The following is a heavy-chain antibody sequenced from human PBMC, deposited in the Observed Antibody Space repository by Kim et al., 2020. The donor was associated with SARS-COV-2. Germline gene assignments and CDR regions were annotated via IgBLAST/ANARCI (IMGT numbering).Heavy chain of an antibody. CDR3: ARDFYYYDSSGYAFDY. CDR2: ISSSSSYT. D-gene: IGHD3-22*01. CDR1: GFTFSDYY. Sequence: GGSLRLSCAASGFTFSDYYMSWIRQAPGKGLEWVSYISSSSSYTNYADSVKGRFTISRDNAKNSLYLQMNSLRAEDTAVYYCARDFYYYDSSGYAFDYWGQGTLVTVSS. V-gene: IGHV3-11*06. J-gene: IGHJ4*02.